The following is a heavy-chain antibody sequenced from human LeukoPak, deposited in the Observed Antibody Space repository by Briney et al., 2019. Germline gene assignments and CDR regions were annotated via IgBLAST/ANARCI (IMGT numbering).Heavy chain of an antibody. D-gene: IGHD6-13*01. CDR2: ISGSGGST. CDR3: AKDSYSSSWYNDY. V-gene: IGHV3-23*01. J-gene: IGHJ4*02. Sequence: GGSLRLSCTASGFTFSSYDMSWVRQAPGKGLEWVSAISGSGGSTYYADSVKGRFTISRDNSKSTLYLQMNSLRAEDTAVYYCAKDSYSSSWYNDYWGQGTLVTVSS. CDR1: GFTFSSYD.